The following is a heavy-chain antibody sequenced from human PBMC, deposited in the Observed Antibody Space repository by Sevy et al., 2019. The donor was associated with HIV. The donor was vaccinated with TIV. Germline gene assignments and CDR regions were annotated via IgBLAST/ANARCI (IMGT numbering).Heavy chain of an antibody. D-gene: IGHD3-10*01. CDR1: GFTFSSYS. CDR3: ARDHGSYYYYYYGMDV. Sequence: GGSLRLSCAASGFTFSSYSMNWVRQAPGKGLEWVSSISSSSSYIYYADSVKGRFTISRDNAKNSLYLQMNSLRAEDTAVYYCARDHGSYYYYYYGMDVWGLGTTVTVSS. J-gene: IGHJ6*02. CDR2: ISSSSSYI. V-gene: IGHV3-21*01.